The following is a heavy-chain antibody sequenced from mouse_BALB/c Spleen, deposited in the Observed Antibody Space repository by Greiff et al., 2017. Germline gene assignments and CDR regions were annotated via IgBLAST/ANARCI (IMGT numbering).Heavy chain of an antibody. J-gene: IGHJ3*01. Sequence: QVQLKKSGPGLVAPSQCLSITCTVSGFSLTGYDISWIRQPPGKGLEWLGVIWTGGGTNYNSAFMSSLSISTDNSTSQIFLKMNSRQTDDTAVYYCVGRGDLLPFAYWGQGTLVTVSA. CDR2: IWTGGGT. D-gene: IGHD2-1*01. V-gene: IGHV2-9-2*01. CDR3: VGRGDLLPFAY. CDR1: GFSLTGYD.